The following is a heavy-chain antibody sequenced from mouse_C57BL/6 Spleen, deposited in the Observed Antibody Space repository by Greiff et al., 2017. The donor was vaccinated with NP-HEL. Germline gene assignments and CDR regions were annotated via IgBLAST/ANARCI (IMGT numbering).Heavy chain of an antibody. J-gene: IGHJ4*01. CDR2: IDPSDSYT. Sequence: QVQLQQSGAELVKPGASVKLSCKASGYTFTSYWMQWVKQRPGQGLEWIGEIDPSDSYTNYNQKFKGKATLTVDTSSSTAYMQLSSLTSEDSAVYYCARRYTPYAMDYWGQGTSVTVSS. V-gene: IGHV1-50*01. D-gene: IGHD2-12*01. CDR3: ARRYTPYAMDY. CDR1: GYTFTSYW.